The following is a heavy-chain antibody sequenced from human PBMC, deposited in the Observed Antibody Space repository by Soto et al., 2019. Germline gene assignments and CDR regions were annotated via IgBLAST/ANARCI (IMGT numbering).Heavy chain of an antibody. V-gene: IGHV3-23*01. D-gene: IGHD3-10*01. J-gene: IGHJ6*02. Sequence: GGSLRLSCAASGCTFSSYAMILVRQATGKGLEWVSAISGSGGSTYYADSVKGRFTISRDNSKNTLYLQMNSLRAEDTAVYYCAKVVRDEYYYYYYGMDVWGQGTTVTVSS. CDR1: GCTFSSYA. CDR3: AKVVRDEYYYYYYGMDV. CDR2: ISGSGGST.